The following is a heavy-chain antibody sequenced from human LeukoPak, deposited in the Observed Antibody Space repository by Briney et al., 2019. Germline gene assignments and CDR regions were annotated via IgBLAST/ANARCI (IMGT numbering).Heavy chain of an antibody. Sequence: SETLSLTCTVSGGSTSSYYWSWIRQPPGKGLEWIGYIYYSGSTNYNPSLKSRVTISVDTSKNQFSLKLSSVTAADTAVYYCARVTSYDILTGCVDYWGQGTLVTVSS. J-gene: IGHJ4*02. CDR2: IYYSGST. CDR3: ARVTSYDILTGCVDY. V-gene: IGHV4-59*01. D-gene: IGHD3-9*01. CDR1: GGSTSSYY.